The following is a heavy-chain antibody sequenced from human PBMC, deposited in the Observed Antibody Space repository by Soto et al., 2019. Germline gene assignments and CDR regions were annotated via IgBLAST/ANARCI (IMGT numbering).Heavy chain of an antibody. CDR1: GYTFTGYY. Sequence: ASVKVSCKASGYTFTGYYMHWVRQAPGQGLEWMGWINPNSGGTNYAQKFQGRVTMTRDTSISTAYMGLSRLRSDDTAVYYCARGRSYDFWSAYYFDYWGQGTLVTVSS. V-gene: IGHV1-2*02. CDR3: ARGRSYDFWSAYYFDY. D-gene: IGHD3-3*01. J-gene: IGHJ4*02. CDR2: INPNSGGT.